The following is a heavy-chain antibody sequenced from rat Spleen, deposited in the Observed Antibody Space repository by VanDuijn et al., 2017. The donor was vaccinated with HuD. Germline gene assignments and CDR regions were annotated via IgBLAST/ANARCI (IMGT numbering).Heavy chain of an antibody. J-gene: IGHJ3*01. CDR2: ITNAAGKV. V-gene: IGHV5-31*01. D-gene: IGHD1-9*01. Sequence: EVQLVESGGGLVQPGRSLKLSCVASGFTFNNYWMTWIRQAPGKGLEWVASITNAAGKVYYPDSVKGRFTLSRDNAKSTLYLQMGSLRSEDTATYYCTTGDYGYTRLFAYWGQGTLVTVSS. CDR3: TTGDYGYTRLFAY. CDR1: GFTFNNYW.